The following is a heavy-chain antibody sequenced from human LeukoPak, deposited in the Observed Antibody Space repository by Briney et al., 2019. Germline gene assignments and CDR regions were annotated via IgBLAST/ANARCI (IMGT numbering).Heavy chain of an antibody. V-gene: IGHV4-59*08. CDR3: ARSRSVYYYYYYIDV. J-gene: IGHJ6*03. Sequence: SETLSLTCTVSGGSISSYYWSWIRQPPGKGLEWIGYIYYSGSTNYNPSLKSRVTISVDTSKNQFSLKLSSVTAADTAVYYCARSRSVYYYYYYIDVWGKGTTVTVSS. CDR1: GGSISSYY. CDR2: IYYSGST.